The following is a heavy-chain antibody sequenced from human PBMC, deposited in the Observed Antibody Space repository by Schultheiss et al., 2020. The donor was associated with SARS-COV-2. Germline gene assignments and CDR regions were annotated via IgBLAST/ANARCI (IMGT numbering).Heavy chain of an antibody. Sequence: SQTLSLTCTVSGGSISSGSYYWSWIRQPAGKGLEWIGRIYTSGSTNYNPSLESRVTISVDTSKSQFSLKLASVTAADTAVYYCARNYYDSSYYLREPYYFDYWGQGTLVTVSS. CDR1: GGSISSGSYY. D-gene: IGHD3-22*01. V-gene: IGHV4-61*02. CDR3: ARNYYDSSYYLREPYYFDY. J-gene: IGHJ4*02. CDR2: IYTSGST.